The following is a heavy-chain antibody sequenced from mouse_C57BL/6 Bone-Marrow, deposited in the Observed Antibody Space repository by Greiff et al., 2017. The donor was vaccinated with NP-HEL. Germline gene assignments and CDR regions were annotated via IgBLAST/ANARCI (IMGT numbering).Heavy chain of an antibody. J-gene: IGHJ4*01. CDR3: TRRGDYDGDYYAMDY. CDR2: IRNKANNHAT. CDR1: GFTFSDAW. V-gene: IGHV6-6*01. D-gene: IGHD2-4*01. Sequence: DVHLVESGGGLVQPGGSMKLSCAASGFTFSDAWMDWVRQSPEKGLEWVAEIRNKANNHATYYAESVKGRFTISRDDSKSSVYLQMNSLRAEDTGIYDCTRRGDYDGDYYAMDYWGQGTSVTVSS.